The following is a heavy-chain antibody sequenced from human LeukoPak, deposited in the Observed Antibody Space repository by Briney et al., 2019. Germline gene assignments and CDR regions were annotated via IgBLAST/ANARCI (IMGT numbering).Heavy chain of an antibody. V-gene: IGHV4-39*07. D-gene: IGHD3-10*01. CDR3: ARLGFDYYGSGNYWFDP. Sequence: SETLSLTCTVSGGSISSSSYYWGWIRQPPGKGLEWIGSIYYSGSTYYNPSLKSRVTISVDTSKNQFSLKLSSVTAADTAVYYCARLGFDYYGSGNYWFDPWGQGTLVTVSS. CDR1: GGSISSSSYY. J-gene: IGHJ5*02. CDR2: IYYSGST.